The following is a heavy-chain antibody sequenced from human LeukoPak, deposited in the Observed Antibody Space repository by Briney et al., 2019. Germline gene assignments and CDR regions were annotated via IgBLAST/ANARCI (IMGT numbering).Heavy chain of an antibody. Sequence: ASVKVSCKASGYTFISYYMHWVRQAPGQGLEWMGGIIPIFGTANYAQKFQGRVTITTDESTSTAYMELSSLRSEDTAVYYCASPTKGGGYCTNGVCYRGAFDIWGQGTMVTVSS. V-gene: IGHV1-69*05. CDR3: ASPTKGGGYCTNGVCYRGAFDI. J-gene: IGHJ3*02. CDR1: GYTFISYY. D-gene: IGHD2-8*01. CDR2: IIPIFGTA.